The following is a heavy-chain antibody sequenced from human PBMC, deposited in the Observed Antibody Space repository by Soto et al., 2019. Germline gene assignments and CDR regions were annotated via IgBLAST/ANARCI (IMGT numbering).Heavy chain of an antibody. CDR2: ISYDGSNK. CDR3: AKDRMYYYDLDP. J-gene: IGHJ5*02. V-gene: IGHV3-30*18. D-gene: IGHD3-22*01. CDR1: GFTFSSYG. Sequence: GGSLRLSCAASGFTFSSYGMHWVRQAPGKGLEWVAVISYDGSNKYYADSVKGRFTISRDNSKNTLYLQMNSLRAEDTAVYYCAKDRMYYYDLDPWGQGTLVTVSS.